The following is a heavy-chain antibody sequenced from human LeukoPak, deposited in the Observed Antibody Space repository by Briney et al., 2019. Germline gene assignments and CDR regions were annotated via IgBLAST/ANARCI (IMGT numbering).Heavy chain of an antibody. CDR2: ISSATSTI. J-gene: IGHJ5*02. V-gene: IGHV3-48*04. D-gene: IGHD4-23*01. Sequence: PGGSLRLSCAASGFTFSNSGMNWVRQAPGKGLEWVSYISSATSTIYYADSVKGRFTISRDNAKNSLYLQMNSLRAEDTAVYYCARDVTYYGGDWFDPWGQGTLVTVSS. CDR3: ARDVTYYGGDWFDP. CDR1: GFTFSNSG.